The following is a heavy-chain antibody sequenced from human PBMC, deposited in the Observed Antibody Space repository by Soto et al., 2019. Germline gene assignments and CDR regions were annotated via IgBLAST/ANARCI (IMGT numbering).Heavy chain of an antibody. CDR2: INPNSGGT. D-gene: IGHD3-22*01. J-gene: IGHJ6*02. CDR3: ARERMMGYDSSGFNYYYYGMDV. CDR1: GYTFTGYY. Sequence: ASVKVSCKASGYTFTGYYMHWVRQAPGQGLEWMGWINPNSGGTNYAQKFQGWVTMTRDTSISTAYMELSRLRSDDTAVYYCARERMMGYDSSGFNYYYYGMDVWGQGTTVTVSS. V-gene: IGHV1-2*04.